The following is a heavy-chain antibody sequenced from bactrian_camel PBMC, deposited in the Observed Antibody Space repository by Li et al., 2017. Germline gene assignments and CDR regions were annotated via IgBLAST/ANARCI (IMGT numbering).Heavy chain of an antibody. CDR2: IVANGVT. V-gene: IGHV3S1*01. Sequence: GGGSVQAGGSLRLSCAASGYTNSRNCMGWFRQAPGKERERVAHIVANGVTLYAESVKGRFTISQDIAKNTLYLQMNSLKPEDTATYYCAGRQYCYKAVYDYYGQGTQVTVS. J-gene: IGHJ4*01. CDR1: GYTNSRNC. D-gene: IGHD2*01. CDR3: AGRQYCYKAVYDY.